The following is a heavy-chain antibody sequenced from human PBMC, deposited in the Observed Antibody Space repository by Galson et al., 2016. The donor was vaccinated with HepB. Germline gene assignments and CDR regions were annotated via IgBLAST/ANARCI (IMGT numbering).Heavy chain of an antibody. D-gene: IGHD3-22*01. J-gene: IGHJ4*02. CDR1: GFTFSSYA. V-gene: IGHV3-23*01. CDR2: ISGSGDRT. CDR3: AKDWGFWNYDSSGTLDY. Sequence: SLRLSCATSGFTFSSYAMSWVRQAPGKGLEWVPAISGSGDRTYYADSVKGRFTISRDNSKNTLYLQMNSLRAEDTAVYFCAKDWGFWNYDSSGTLDYWGQGVLVTVTS.